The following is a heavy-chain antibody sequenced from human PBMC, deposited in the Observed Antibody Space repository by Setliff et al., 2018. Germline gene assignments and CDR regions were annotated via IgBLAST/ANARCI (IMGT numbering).Heavy chain of an antibody. CDR2: ISGSGDNT. D-gene: IGHD3-16*02. Sequence: ETLSLTCAVYGGSFSGYFWSWIRQAPGKGLEWVSAISGSGDNTYYADSVKGRCTISRDNSKNTLYLEMSSLRPEDTAVYYCAKVIGGYPPKPSDYWGQGTLVTVSS. V-gene: IGHV3-23*01. J-gene: IGHJ4*02. CDR1: GGSFSGYF. CDR3: AKVIGGYPPKPSDY.